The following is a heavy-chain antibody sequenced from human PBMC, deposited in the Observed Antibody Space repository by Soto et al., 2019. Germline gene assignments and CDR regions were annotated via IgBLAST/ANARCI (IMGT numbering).Heavy chain of an antibody. CDR1: SGSFSGHD. V-gene: IGHV4-34*01. D-gene: IGHD2-15*01. Sequence: QVQLQQWGAGLLKPSETLSLTCGVYSGSFSGHDWRWIRQPPGKGLEWIGEINHSGSTNYNPSLKRRVTVSVDTSKNQFSLKLSSVTAAETAVYYCARGQRGIGRTYCSGGSCHSDYNYYGMDVWGQGTTVTVSS. J-gene: IGHJ6*02. CDR2: INHSGST. CDR3: ARGQRGIGRTYCSGGSCHSDYNYYGMDV.